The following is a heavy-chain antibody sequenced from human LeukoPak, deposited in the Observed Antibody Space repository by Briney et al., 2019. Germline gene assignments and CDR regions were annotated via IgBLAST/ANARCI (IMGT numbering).Heavy chain of an antibody. Sequence: PGGSLRLSCAASGFTFSNAWMSWVRQAPGEGLEGVGRRKSRTDGGTTDYAAPVKGRFTISRDDSKNTLYLQMNSLKTEDTAVYFFHAEDGIRYFDWRGISYWGQGTLVTVSS. CDR3: HAEDGIRYFDWRGISY. J-gene: IGHJ4*02. CDR1: GFTFSNAW. D-gene: IGHD3-9*01. V-gene: IGHV3-15*01. CDR2: RKSRTDGGTT.